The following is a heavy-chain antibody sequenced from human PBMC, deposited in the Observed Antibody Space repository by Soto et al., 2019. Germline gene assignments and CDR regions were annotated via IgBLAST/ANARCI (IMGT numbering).Heavy chain of an antibody. CDR1: GGSFSCYY. D-gene: IGHD3-10*01. V-gene: IGHV4-34*01. CDR2: INHSGST. CDR3: ARVQRYRITMVRGIYYYYGMDV. J-gene: IGHJ6*02. Sequence: SETLSLTCAVYGGSFSCYYWSWIRQPPGKGLEWIGEINHSGSTNYNPSLKSRVTISVDTSKNQFSLKLSSVTAADTAVYYCARVQRYRITMVRGIYYYYGMDVWGQGTTVTVSS.